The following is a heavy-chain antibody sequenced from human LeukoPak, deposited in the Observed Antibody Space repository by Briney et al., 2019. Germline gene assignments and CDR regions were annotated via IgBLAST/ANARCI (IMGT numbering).Heavy chain of an antibody. J-gene: IGHJ4*02. V-gene: IGHV1-18*01. CDR3: ARANRLSLAVAGAY. D-gene: IGHD6-19*01. CDR1: GGTFSSYA. CDR2: ISAYNGNT. Sequence: GASVKVSCKASGGTFSSYAISWVRQAPGQGLEWMGWISAYNGNTNYAQKLQGRVTMTTDTSTSTAYMELRSLRSDDTAVYYCARANRLSLAVAGAYWGQGTLVTVSS.